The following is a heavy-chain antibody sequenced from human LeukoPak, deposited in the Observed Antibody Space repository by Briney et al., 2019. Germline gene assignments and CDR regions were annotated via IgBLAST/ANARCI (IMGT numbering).Heavy chain of an antibody. D-gene: IGHD2-15*01. CDR2: IEKDGSEK. Sequence: GGSLRLSCVASGFTFSSYWMNWGRQAPGKGPEWVANIEKDGSEKNYVDSVRGRFTISRDNAKSSVYLQTNNLRAEDTAVYYCVGGAGWQSDYWGQGTPVAVSS. CDR1: GFTFSSYW. J-gene: IGHJ4*02. V-gene: IGHV3-7*04. CDR3: VGGAGWQSDY.